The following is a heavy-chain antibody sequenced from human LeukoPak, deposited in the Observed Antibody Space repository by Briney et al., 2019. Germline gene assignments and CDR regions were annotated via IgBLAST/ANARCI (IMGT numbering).Heavy chain of an antibody. Sequence: GASVKVSCKASGGTFSSYAISWVRQAPGQGLEWMGRIIPILGIANYAQKFQGRVTITADKSTSTAYMELSSLRSEDTAVYYCARDSVLRFLEWFGAGYGMDVWGQGTTVTVSS. CDR3: ARDSVLRFLEWFGAGYGMDV. V-gene: IGHV1-69*04. CDR2: IIPILGIA. CDR1: GGTFSSYA. D-gene: IGHD3-3*01. J-gene: IGHJ6*02.